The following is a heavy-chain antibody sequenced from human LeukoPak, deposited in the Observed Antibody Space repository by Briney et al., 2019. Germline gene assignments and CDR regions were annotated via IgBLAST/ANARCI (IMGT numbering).Heavy chain of an antibody. CDR3: AKYLVYSAAAGTHIDY. D-gene: IGHD6-13*01. V-gene: IGHV3-48*03. J-gene: IGHJ4*02. CDR2: ISSSGSTI. Sequence: GGSLRLSCAASGFTFSSYEMNWVRQAPGKGLEWVSYISSSGSTIYYADSVKGRFTISRDNSKNTLYLQMNSLRAEDTAVYYCAKYLVYSAAAGTHIDYWGQGTLVTVSS. CDR1: GFTFSSYE.